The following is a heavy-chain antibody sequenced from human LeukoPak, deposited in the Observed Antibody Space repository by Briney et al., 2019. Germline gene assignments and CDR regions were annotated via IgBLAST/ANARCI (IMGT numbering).Heavy chain of an antibody. Sequence: ASVKVSCKASGYTFTGYYMHWVRQAPGQGLEWMGWINPNSGGTNYAQKFQGRVTMTRDTSISTAYMELSRLRSDDTAVYYCASRLLPLTTSRTLVNYWGQGTLVTVSS. CDR1: GYTFTGYY. CDR2: INPNSGGT. V-gene: IGHV1-2*02. J-gene: IGHJ4*02. D-gene: IGHD2-21*02. CDR3: ASRLLPLTTSRTLVNY.